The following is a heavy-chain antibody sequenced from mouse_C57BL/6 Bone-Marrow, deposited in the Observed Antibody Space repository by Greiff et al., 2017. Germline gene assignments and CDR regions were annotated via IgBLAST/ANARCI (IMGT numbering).Heavy chain of an antibody. CDR2: IWRGGST. CDR3: AKNLLLRHYYAMDY. J-gene: IGHJ4*01. D-gene: IGHD1-1*01. Sequence: VKLMESGPGLVQPSQSLSITCTVSGFSLTSYGVHWVRQSPGKGLEWLGVIWRGGSTDYNAAFMSRLSITKDNSKSQVFFKMNSLQADDTAIYYCAKNLLLRHYYAMDYWGQGTSVTVSS. CDR1: GFSLTSYG. V-gene: IGHV2-5*01.